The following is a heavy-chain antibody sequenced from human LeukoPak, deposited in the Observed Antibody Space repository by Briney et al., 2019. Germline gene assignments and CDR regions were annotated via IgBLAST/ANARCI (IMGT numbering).Heavy chain of an antibody. D-gene: IGHD2-2*01. CDR1: GFTFSSYA. Sequence: PGRSLRLSCAASGFTFSSYAMHWVRQAPGKGLEWVAVISYDGSNKYYADSVKGRFTISRDNSKNTLYLQMNSLRAEDTAVYYCARGGGRYCSSTSCSVDYWGQGTLVTVSS. CDR2: ISYDGSNK. V-gene: IGHV3-30-3*01. J-gene: IGHJ4*02. CDR3: ARGGGRYCSSTSCSVDY.